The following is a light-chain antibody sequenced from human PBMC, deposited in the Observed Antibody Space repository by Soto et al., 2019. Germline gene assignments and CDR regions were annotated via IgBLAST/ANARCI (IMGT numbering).Light chain of an antibody. V-gene: IGKV1-39*01. CDR3: KKSFSNLWT. J-gene: IGKJ1*01. CDR2: AAS. Sequence: DIQMTQSPSSLSASVGDRVTITCRASQSISNYLNWYQQKPGKAPKLLIYAASSMQSGVPSRFSGSGSETDFTLTISSLQPDDSATYYWKKSFSNLWTFGQGTKVEV. CDR1: QSISNY.